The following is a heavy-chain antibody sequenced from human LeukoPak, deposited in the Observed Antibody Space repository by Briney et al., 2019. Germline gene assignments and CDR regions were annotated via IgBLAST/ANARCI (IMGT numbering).Heavy chain of an antibody. CDR3: ARSGGVEMSTIEPFDY. CDR1: GYTFTGYF. CDR2: INPNSGGT. Sequence: GASVTVSFKASGYTFTGYFVHWVRQAPGQGGEWMGWINPNSGGTNYAQKFQGRVTITRDTSISTAYMDVRRMRYDDTAVYYCARSGGVEMSTIEPFDYWGQGTLVTVSS. D-gene: IGHD5/OR15-5a*01. V-gene: IGHV1-2*02. J-gene: IGHJ4*02.